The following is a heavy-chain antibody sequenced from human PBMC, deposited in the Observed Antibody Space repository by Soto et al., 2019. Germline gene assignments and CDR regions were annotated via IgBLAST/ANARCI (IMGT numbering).Heavy chain of an antibody. D-gene: IGHD2-21*02. J-gene: IGHJ4*02. Sequence: SETLSLTCAVYGGSFSGYYWSWIRQPPGKGLEWIGEINHSGSTNYNPSLKSRVTISVDTSKNQFSLKLKSVTAADTALYFCARQRTSVVTQAYFDVWGPGSLVTVSS. CDR3: ARQRTSVVTQAYFDV. CDR2: INHSGST. CDR1: GGSFSGYY. V-gene: IGHV4-34*01.